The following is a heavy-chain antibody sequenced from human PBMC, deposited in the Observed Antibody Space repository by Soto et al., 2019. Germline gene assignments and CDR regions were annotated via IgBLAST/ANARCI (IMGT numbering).Heavy chain of an antibody. Sequence: QVQLQESGPGLVKPSQTLSLTCTVSGGSISSGDYYWSWIRQPPGKGLEWIGYIYYSGSTYYNPSLKSRVTRSVDTSKNQFSLKLGSVTAADTAVYYCARVGGFGATTIDYWGQGTLVTVSS. CDR3: ARVGGFGATTIDY. D-gene: IGHD3-10*01. V-gene: IGHV4-30-4*01. J-gene: IGHJ4*02. CDR1: GGSISSGDYY. CDR2: IYYSGST.